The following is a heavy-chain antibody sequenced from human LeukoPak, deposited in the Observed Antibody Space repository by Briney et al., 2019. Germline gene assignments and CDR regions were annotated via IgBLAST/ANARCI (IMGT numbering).Heavy chain of an antibody. J-gene: IGHJ3*02. CDR1: GFTFSSYA. CDR3: AKGLIAGYCSGGSCERAFDI. Sequence: PGGSLRLSCAASGFTFSSYAMSWVRQAPGKGLEWVSAMSGSGGSTYYADSVKGRFTISRDNYKNTLYLQMNSLRAEDTAVYYCAKGLIAGYCSGGSCERAFDIWGQGTMVTVSS. V-gene: IGHV3-23*01. D-gene: IGHD2-15*01. CDR2: MSGSGGST.